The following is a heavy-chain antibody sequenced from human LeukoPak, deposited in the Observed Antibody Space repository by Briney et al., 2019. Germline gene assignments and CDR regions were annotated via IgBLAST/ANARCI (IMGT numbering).Heavy chain of an antibody. D-gene: IGHD3-10*01. CDR2: ISGSGGST. V-gene: IGHV3-23*01. Sequence: GGSLRLSCAASGFTFSSYAMSWVRQAPGKGLEWVSAISGSGGSTYYADSVKGRFTISRDNSKNTLYLQMNSLRAEDTAVYYCVKRSTIMVRGVITYYFDYWGQGTLVTVSS. CDR1: GFTFSSYA. J-gene: IGHJ4*02. CDR3: VKRSTIMVRGVITYYFDY.